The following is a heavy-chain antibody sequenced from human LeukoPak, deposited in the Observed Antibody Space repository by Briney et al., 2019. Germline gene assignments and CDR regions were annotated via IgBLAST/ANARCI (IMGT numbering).Heavy chain of an antibody. CDR2: SSRHNGDT. Sequence: ASVKVSCKASGYSFTNYGISWVRQAPGQGLEWMGWSSRHNGDTNYAQRFQGRVTMTTDTSTTTAYMELRSLRFDDTAVYYCARDLVAIVPEPGGFDYWGQGTLVSVSS. D-gene: IGHD2/OR15-2a*01. CDR1: GYSFTNYG. V-gene: IGHV1-18*01. J-gene: IGHJ4*02. CDR3: ARDLVAIVPEPGGFDY.